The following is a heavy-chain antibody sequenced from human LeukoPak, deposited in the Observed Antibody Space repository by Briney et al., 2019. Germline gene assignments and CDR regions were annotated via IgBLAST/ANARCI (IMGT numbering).Heavy chain of an antibody. V-gene: IGHV4-59*08. CDR3: ARQNSGSYSFDY. CDR2: IYYSGST. CDR1: VGSISGDY. Sequence: SETLSLTPTVSVGSISGDYWSWIRESPRKGLEWIGYIYYSGSTNYNPSLKSRVTISVDTSKNQFSLKLSSVTAADTAVYYCARQNSGSYSFDYWGQGTLVTVSS. D-gene: IGHD1-26*01. J-gene: IGHJ4*02.